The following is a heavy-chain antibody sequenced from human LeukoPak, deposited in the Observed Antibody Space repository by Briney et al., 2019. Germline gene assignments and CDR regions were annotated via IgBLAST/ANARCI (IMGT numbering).Heavy chain of an antibody. V-gene: IGHV4-34*01. CDR2: INHSGST. Sequence: SETLSLTCAVYGGSFSGYYWSWIRQPPGKGLEWIGEINHSGSTNYNPSLKSRVTISVDTSKNQFSLKLSSVTAADTAVYYCAGSQFRYCSGGSCLPADPWGQGTLVTVSS. CDR1: GGSFSGYY. J-gene: IGHJ5*02. CDR3: AGSQFRYCSGGSCLPADP. D-gene: IGHD2-15*01.